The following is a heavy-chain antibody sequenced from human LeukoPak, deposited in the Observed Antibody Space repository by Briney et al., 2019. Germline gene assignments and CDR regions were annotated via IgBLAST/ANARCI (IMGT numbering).Heavy chain of an antibody. CDR2: IYSSGST. CDR3: ARDLLGRGGSFDY. CDR1: GGSISTYY. V-gene: IGHV4-59*01. Sequence: SETLSLTCTVSGGSISTYYWSWIRQPPGKGLEWIGYIYSSGSTNYNPSLKSRVTTSVDTSKNQFSLKVNSVTAADTAVYYCARDLLGRGGSFDYWGQGTLVTVSS. D-gene: IGHD3-10*01. J-gene: IGHJ4*02.